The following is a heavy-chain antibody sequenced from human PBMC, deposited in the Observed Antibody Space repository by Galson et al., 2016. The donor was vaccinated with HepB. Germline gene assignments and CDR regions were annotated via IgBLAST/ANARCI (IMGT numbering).Heavy chain of an antibody. CDR2: VYYRGNT. D-gene: IGHD3-10*01. CDR3: IRYYYGSPRVDL. CDR1: GGSIASSNYY. V-gene: IGHV4-39*02. Sequence: SETLSLTCTVSGGSIASSNYYWGWIRQSPSKGLEWIGSVYYRGNTDYSPSLTSRLTISIDTSKNHFSLKLTSVTAADTAVYYCIRYYYGSPRVDLWGQGTQVTVSS. J-gene: IGHJ5*02.